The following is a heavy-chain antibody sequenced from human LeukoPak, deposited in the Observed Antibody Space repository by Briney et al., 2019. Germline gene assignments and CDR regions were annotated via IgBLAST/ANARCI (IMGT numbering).Heavy chain of an antibody. CDR3: ARDLRGWNIVVFDY. CDR2: INQDGSEK. Sequence: PGGSLRLSCAASGFTFSSYWMSWVRQGPGKGREWVADINQDGSEKYYVDSVKGRFTISRDNAKNSLYLQMNSLRADDTAVSYCARDLRGWNIVVFDYWGQGTLVTVSS. D-gene: IGHD3-22*01. V-gene: IGHV3-7*01. J-gene: IGHJ4*02. CDR1: GFTFSSYW.